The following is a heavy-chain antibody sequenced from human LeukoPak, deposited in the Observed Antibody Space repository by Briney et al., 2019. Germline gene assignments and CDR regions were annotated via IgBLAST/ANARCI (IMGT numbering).Heavy chain of an antibody. CDR2: IYYSGST. D-gene: IGHD3-10*01. CDR3: ARVNTMVRGVLYYFDY. Sequence: PSETLSLTCTVSGGSISSSSYYWGWIRQPPGKGLEWIGSIYYSGSTYYNPSLKSRVTISVDTSKNQFSLKLSSVTAADTAVYYCARVNTMVRGVLYYFDYWGQGTLVTVSS. CDR1: GGSISSSSYY. V-gene: IGHV4-39*01. J-gene: IGHJ4*02.